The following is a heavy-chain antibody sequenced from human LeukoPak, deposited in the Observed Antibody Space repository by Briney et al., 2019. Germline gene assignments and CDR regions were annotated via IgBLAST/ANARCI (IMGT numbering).Heavy chain of an antibody. J-gene: IGHJ5*02. CDR3: AREGYSSGLNWFDP. CDR2: IYYSGST. Sequence: SETLSHTCTASGGSISSYYWSWIRQPPGKGLEWIGYIYYSGSTNYNPSLKSRVTISVDTSKNQFSLKLSSVTAADTAVYYCAREGYSSGLNWFDPWGQGTLVTVSS. D-gene: IGHD6-19*01. CDR1: GGSISSYY. V-gene: IGHV4-59*01.